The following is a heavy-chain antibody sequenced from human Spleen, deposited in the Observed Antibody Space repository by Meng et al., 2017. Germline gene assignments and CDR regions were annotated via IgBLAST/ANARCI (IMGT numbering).Heavy chain of an antibody. V-gene: IGHV1-18*01. CDR3: NEAVAGI. J-gene: IGHJ4*02. D-gene: IGHD6-19*01. Sequence: GPLVQSGGEVKKPWASVKVSCKASGYTFTSYGISWVRQAPGQGLEWMGWISAYNGNTNYAQKLQGRVTMTTDTSTSTAYMELSSLRSEDTAVYYCNEAVAGIWGQGTLVTVSS. CDR1: GYTFTSYG. CDR2: ISAYNGNT.